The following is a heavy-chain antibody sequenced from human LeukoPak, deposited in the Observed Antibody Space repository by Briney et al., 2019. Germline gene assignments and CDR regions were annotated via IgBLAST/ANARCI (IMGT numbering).Heavy chain of an antibody. CDR1: GFTFSSYS. Sequence: GGSLRLSCAASGFTFSSYSMNWVRQAPGKGVEWVSCISTSSSYIYYADSVKGRFTISRDNAKNSLYLQMNSLRAEDTAVYYCARVRLQPRTLLDDAFDIWGQGTMVTVSS. V-gene: IGHV3-21*01. CDR2: ISTSSSYI. CDR3: ARVRLQPRTLLDDAFDI. D-gene: IGHD1-14*01. J-gene: IGHJ3*02.